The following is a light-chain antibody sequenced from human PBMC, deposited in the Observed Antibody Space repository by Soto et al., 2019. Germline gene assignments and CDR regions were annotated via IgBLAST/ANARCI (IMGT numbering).Light chain of an antibody. CDR1: SSDVGSNNR. CDR3: SSYTTSNTYV. Sequence: QSALTQPPSVSGSPGQSVAISCTGTSSDVGSNNRVSWYQQPPGSAPKLIIYDVSNRPSGIPDRFSGSKSANTASLTISGLQTEDEADYYCSSYTTSNTYVFVTGTKLTVL. J-gene: IGLJ1*01. V-gene: IGLV2-18*02. CDR2: DVS.